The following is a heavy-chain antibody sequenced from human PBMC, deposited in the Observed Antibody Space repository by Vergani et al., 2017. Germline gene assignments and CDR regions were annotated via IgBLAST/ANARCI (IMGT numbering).Heavy chain of an antibody. D-gene: IGHD4-17*01. CDR1: GGSISSYY. CDR2: IYTSGST. Sequence: QVQLQESGPGLVKPSETLSLTCTVSGGSISSYYWSWIRQPAGKGLEWIGRIYTSGSTNYNPSLKSRVTMSVDTSKNQFSLKLSSVTAADTAVYYCAGDLTVTLRYSYYYMDVWGKGTTVTVSS. V-gene: IGHV4-4*07. CDR3: AGDLTVTLRYSYYYMDV. J-gene: IGHJ6*03.